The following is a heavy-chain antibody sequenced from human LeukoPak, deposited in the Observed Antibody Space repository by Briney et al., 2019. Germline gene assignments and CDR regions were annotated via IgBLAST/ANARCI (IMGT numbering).Heavy chain of an antibody. CDR2: ISAYNGNT. D-gene: IGHD3-3*01. J-gene: IGHJ4*02. V-gene: IGHV1-18*01. CDR3: AASYDFWGGYLNHDY. CDR1: GYTFTSYG. Sequence: ASVKVSCKASGYTFTSYGISWVRQAPGQGLEWMGWISAYNGNTNYAQKLQGRVTMTRDTSISTAYMELSRLKSDDTAVYYCAASYDFWGGYLNHDYWGQGTLVTVSS.